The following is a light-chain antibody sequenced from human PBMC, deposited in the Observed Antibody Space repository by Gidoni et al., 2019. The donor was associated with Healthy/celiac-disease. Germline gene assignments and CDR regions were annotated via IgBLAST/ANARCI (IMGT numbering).Light chain of an antibody. CDR2: WAS. CDR3: QQYYSTPGT. J-gene: IGKJ2*01. CDR1: QSVLYSSNNKNY. Sequence: DIMMTQSPDSLAVSLGERATINCKSSQSVLYSSNNKNYLAWYQQKPGPPPKLLIYWASTRESGVPDRFSGSGSGTDFTLTISSLQAEDVAVYYCQQYYSTPGTFGQGTKLEIK. V-gene: IGKV4-1*01.